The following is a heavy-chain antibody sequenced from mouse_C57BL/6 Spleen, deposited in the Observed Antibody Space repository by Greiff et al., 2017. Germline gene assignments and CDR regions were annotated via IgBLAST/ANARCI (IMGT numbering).Heavy chain of an antibody. Sequence: QVQLQQSGAELVMPGASVKLSCKASGYTFTSYWMHWVKQRPGQGLEWIGEIDPSDSYTNYNQKFKGKSTLTVDKSSSTAYMQRSSLTSEDSAVYYSAKFTTGDFEYRGQGATLTLSS. CDR1: GYTFTSYW. CDR3: AKFTTGDFEY. J-gene: IGHJ2*01. CDR2: IDPSDSYT. V-gene: IGHV1-69*01. D-gene: IGHD1-1*01.